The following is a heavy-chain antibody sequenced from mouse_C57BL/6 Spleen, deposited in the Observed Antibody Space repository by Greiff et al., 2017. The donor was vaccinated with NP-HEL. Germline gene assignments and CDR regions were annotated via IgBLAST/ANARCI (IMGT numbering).Heavy chain of an antibody. Sequence: EVQLQQSGPGLVKPSQSLSLTCSVTGYSITSGYYWNWIRQFPGNKLEWMGYISYDGSNNYNPSLNNRISITRDTSKNQFFLKLNSVTTEDTATYYCARDLGYFDYWGQGTTLTVAS. D-gene: IGHD3-1*01. CDR1: GYSITSGYY. CDR3: ARDLGYFDY. CDR2: ISYDGSN. J-gene: IGHJ2*01. V-gene: IGHV3-6*01.